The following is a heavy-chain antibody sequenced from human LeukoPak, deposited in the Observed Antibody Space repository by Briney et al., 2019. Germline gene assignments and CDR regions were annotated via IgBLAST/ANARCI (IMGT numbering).Heavy chain of an antibody. J-gene: IGHJ4*02. V-gene: IGHV3-53*01. CDR1: GFTVSSNY. Sequence: PGGSLRLSCAASGFTVSSNYMSWVRQAPGKGLEWVSVIYSGGSTFYADSVRGRFTISRDNSKNTLYLQMNSLRAEDTAVYYCATSFISGWYDYWGQGTLVTVSS. CDR2: IYSGGST. CDR3: ATSFISGWYDY. D-gene: IGHD6-19*01.